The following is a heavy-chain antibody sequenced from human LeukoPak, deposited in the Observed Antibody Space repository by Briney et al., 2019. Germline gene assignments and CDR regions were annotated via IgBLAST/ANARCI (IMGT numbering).Heavy chain of an antibody. CDR2: IYYSGST. D-gene: IGHD6-13*01. V-gene: IGHV4-39*07. Sequence: SETLSLTCTVSGGSISSSSHYWGWIRQPPGKGLEWIGSIYYSGSTYYNPSLKSRVTISVDTSKNQFSLKLSSVTAADTAVYYCARVAAAGTTDWFDPWGQGTLVTVSS. J-gene: IGHJ5*02. CDR1: GGSISSSSHY. CDR3: ARVAAAGTTDWFDP.